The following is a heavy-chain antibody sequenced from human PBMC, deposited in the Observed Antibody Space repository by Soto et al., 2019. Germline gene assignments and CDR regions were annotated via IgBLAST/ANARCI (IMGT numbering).Heavy chain of an antibody. V-gene: IGHV6-1*01. Sequence: SQTLSLTCVISGDSVSSNSAAWNWIRQSPSRGLEWLGRTYYRSKWYNDYAVSVKSRITINPDTSKNQFSLQLNSVTPEDTAVYYCSREKVYCTNGVCYTYYYYYYMDSWGQGTLVTVSS. CDR2: TYYRSKWYN. CDR1: GDSVSSNSAA. D-gene: IGHD2-8*01. J-gene: IGHJ6*03. CDR3: SREKVYCTNGVCYTYYYYYYMDS.